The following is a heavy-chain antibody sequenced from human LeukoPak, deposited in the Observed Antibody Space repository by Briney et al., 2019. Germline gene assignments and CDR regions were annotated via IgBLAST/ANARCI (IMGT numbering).Heavy chain of an antibody. CDR1: GYTFTSYY. Sequence: ASVKVSCKASGYTFTSYYMHWVGQAPGKGLEWMGWINPNSGGTNYAQKFQGWVTMTRDTSITTAYMELSRLRSDDTAVYYCARGVLSSGWPYFQHWGQGTLVTSSS. D-gene: IGHD6-19*01. CDR2: INPNSGGT. V-gene: IGHV1-2*04. CDR3: ARGVLSSGWPYFQH. J-gene: IGHJ1*01.